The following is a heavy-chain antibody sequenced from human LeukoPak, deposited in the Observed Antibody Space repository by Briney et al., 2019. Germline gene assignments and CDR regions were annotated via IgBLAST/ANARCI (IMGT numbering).Heavy chain of an antibody. CDR1: GYSFTSYC. V-gene: IGHV5-51*01. Sequence: GESLKISCKGSGYSFTSYCIGWVRQMPGKGLEWMGIIYPGDSDTRYSPSFQGQVTISADKSISTAYLQWSSLKASDTAMYYCARHGDRGGGSGSYDPVYPDYWGQGTLVTVSS. CDR3: ARHGDRGGGSGSYDPVYPDY. CDR2: IYPGDSDT. J-gene: IGHJ4*02. D-gene: IGHD3-10*01.